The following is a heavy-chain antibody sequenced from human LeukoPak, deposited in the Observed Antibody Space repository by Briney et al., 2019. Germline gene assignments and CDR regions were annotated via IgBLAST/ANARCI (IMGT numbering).Heavy chain of an antibody. CDR1: GFTFSSYG. J-gene: IGHJ4*02. V-gene: IGHV3-30*03. CDR3: ARYGPEVYYFAY. Sequence: PGRSLRLSCAASGFTFSSYGMHWVRQAPGKGLEWVAVISYDGSNKYYADSVKGRFAISRDNYKNTLYLQMNSLRAEDTAVYYCARYGPEVYYFAYWGQGTLVTASS. CDR2: ISYDGSNK. D-gene: IGHD4-17*01.